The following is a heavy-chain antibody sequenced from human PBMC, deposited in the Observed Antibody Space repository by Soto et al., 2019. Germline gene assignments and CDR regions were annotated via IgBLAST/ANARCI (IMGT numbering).Heavy chain of an antibody. V-gene: IGHV1-2*02. CDR2: INPNSGGP. CDR1: GYTFTGYY. Sequence: ASVKVSCKASGYTFTGYYIHWVRQAPGQRLEWMGYINPNSGGPNYAQKFHGRVTMTRDTSISTAYMELSSLRSDDTAVYYCARDYWSGDRYYYVMDVWGPRTIVTLSS. CDR3: ARDYWSGDRYYYVMDV. J-gene: IGHJ6*02. D-gene: IGHD3-3*01.